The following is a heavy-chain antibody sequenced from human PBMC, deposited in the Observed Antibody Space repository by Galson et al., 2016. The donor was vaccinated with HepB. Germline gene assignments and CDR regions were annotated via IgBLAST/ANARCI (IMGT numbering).Heavy chain of an antibody. V-gene: IGHV1-69*13. CDR3: ATWEPGPN. CDR2: IIPIFDTP. CDR1: GYTFTNYY. D-gene: IGHD1-26*01. J-gene: IGHJ4*02. Sequence: SVKVSCKASGYTFTNYYMHWVRQAPGQGLEWMEGIIPIFDTPHYAQSFQGRVTITADESTSTAYMELSRLRPEDTAVYYCATWEPGPNWGQGTLVTVSS.